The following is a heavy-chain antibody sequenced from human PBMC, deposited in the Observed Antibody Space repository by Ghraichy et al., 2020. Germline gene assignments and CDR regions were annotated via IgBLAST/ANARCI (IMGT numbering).Heavy chain of an antibody. Sequence: LSLTCVASEFSVSRNYMSWVRQAPGKGLEWVSVIYSGGTTSYADSVKGRFTISRDNSKNTVYLQMNSLRAEDTAVYYCATNDAFDIWGRGTLVTVSS. CDR1: EFSVSRNY. V-gene: IGHV3-53*01. CDR2: IYSGGTT. J-gene: IGHJ3*02. CDR3: ATNDAFDI.